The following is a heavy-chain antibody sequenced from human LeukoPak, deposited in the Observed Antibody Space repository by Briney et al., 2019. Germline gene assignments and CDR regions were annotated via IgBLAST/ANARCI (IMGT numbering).Heavy chain of an antibody. J-gene: IGHJ3*02. Sequence: GGSLRLSCAASEFTVSSNYMSWVRQAPGKGLEWVSLIYSAGSTYYADSVKGRFTISRHNSRNTLYLQVNSLRAEDTAVYYCARHIGFDAFDIWGQGTVVTVSS. CDR2: IYSAGST. CDR3: ARHIGFDAFDI. CDR1: EFTVSSNY. V-gene: IGHV3-53*04.